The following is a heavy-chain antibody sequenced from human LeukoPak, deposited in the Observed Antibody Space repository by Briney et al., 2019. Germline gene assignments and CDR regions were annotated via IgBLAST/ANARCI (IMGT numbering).Heavy chain of an antibody. CDR1: GYTFTGYY. Sequence: GASVKVSCKASGYTFTGYYMHWVRQATGQGLEWMGWMNPNSGNTGYAQKFQGRVTMTRNTSISTAYMELSSLRSEDTAVYYCARVGVYYYGHHSYGNYYYYMDVWGKGTTVTISS. D-gene: IGHD3-10*01. J-gene: IGHJ6*03. CDR2: MNPNSGNT. CDR3: ARVGVYYYGHHSYGNYYYYMDV. V-gene: IGHV1-8*02.